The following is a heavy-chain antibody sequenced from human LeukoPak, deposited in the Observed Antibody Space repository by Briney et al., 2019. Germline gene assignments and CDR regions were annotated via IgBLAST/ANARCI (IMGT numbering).Heavy chain of an antibody. CDR1: GYTFTSYY. CDR2: INPSGGST. J-gene: IGHJ4*02. Sequence: GASVKVSCKASGYTFTSYYMHWVRQAPGQGLEWMGIINPSGGSTSYAQKFQGRVTMTRDMSTSTVYMELSSLRSEDTAVYYCASSGKGIRAFDIWGQGTLVTVSS. V-gene: IGHV1-46*01. CDR3: ASSGKGIRAFDI. D-gene: IGHD3-9*01.